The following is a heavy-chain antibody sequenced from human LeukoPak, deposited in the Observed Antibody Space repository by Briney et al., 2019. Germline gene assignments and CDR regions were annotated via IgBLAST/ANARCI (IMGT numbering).Heavy chain of an antibody. Sequence: ASVKVSCKSSGYTFTVYYMHWVRQAPGQGLEWMGWINPNSGGTNYAQKFQGRVTMTRDTSISTAYMELSRLRSDDTAVYYCARERRYYDILTGYYREYYFDYWGQGTLVTVSS. CDR2: INPNSGGT. D-gene: IGHD3-9*01. CDR1: GYTFTVYY. CDR3: ARERRYYDILTGYYREYYFDY. V-gene: IGHV1-2*02. J-gene: IGHJ4*02.